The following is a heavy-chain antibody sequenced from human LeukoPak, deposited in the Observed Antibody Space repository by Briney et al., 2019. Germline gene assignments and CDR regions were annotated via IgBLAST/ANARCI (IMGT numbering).Heavy chain of an antibody. V-gene: IGHV4-34*01. CDR2: INHSGST. D-gene: IGHD6-13*01. J-gene: IGHJ5*02. CDR3: ARARPMYSSRWARVNWFDP. Sequence: SETLSLTCAVYGGSFSGYYWSWIRQPPGKGLEWIGEINHSGSTNYNPSLKSRVTISVDTSKNQFSLKLSSVTAADTAVYYCARARPMYSSRWARVNWFDPWGQGTLVTDSS. CDR1: GGSFSGYY.